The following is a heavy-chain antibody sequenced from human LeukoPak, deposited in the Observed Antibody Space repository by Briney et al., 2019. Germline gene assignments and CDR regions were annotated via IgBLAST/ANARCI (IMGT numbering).Heavy chain of an antibody. CDR3: ARAIFGVVKT. CDR1: GYSISSGYY. CDR2: IYHSGST. V-gene: IGHV4-38-2*01. J-gene: IGHJ5*02. Sequence: SETLSLTCAVSGYSISSGYYWGWIRQPPGKGLEWIGSIYHSGSTYYNPSLKSRVTISVDTSKNQFSLKLSSVTAADTAVYYRARAIFGVVKTWGQGTLVTVSS. D-gene: IGHD3-3*01.